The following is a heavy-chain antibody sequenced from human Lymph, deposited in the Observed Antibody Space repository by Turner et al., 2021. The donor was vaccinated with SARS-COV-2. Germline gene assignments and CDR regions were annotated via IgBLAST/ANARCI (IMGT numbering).Heavy chain of an antibody. J-gene: IGHJ6*02. V-gene: IGHV4-39*01. CDR2: IYYSGST. CDR3: ARQRLTRYGMDV. CDR1: VGSISSSSYY. Sequence: QLQLQESGPGLVKPSETLSLPCTVPVGSISSSSYYWGWIRQPPGKGLEWIGSIYYSGSTYYNPSLKSRVTISVDTSKNQFSLKLSSVTAADTAVYYCARQRLTRYGMDVWGQGTTVIVSS. D-gene: IGHD2-21*02.